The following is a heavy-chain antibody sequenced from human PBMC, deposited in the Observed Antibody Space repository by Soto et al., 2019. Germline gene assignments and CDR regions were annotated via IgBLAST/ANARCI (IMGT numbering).Heavy chain of an antibody. CDR2: IYSGGST. V-gene: IGHV3-53*01. Sequence: PGGSLRLSCAASGFTVSSNYMSWVRQAPGKGLEWVSVIYSGGSTYYTDSVKGRFTISRDNSKNTLYLQVNSLRVEDTAVYYCAKFPADSSTWHIDHWGQGSLVTVSS. CDR3: AKFPADSSTWHIDH. D-gene: IGHD6-13*01. CDR1: GFTVSSNY. J-gene: IGHJ4*02.